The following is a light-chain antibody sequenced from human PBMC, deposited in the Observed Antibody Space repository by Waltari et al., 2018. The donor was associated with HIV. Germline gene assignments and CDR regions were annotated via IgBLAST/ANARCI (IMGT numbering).Light chain of an antibody. V-gene: IGKV3-20*01. Sequence: EVVLTQSPGTLSLSPGERAALSCRAIQSISRRYLAWYQQKPGQAPRLLIHGISNRATGIPDRFSGSGSGTDFTLTISRLESEDFAVYYCQQYGNSPRTFGQGTKVEIK. J-gene: IGKJ1*01. CDR2: GIS. CDR3: QQYGNSPRT. CDR1: QSISRRY.